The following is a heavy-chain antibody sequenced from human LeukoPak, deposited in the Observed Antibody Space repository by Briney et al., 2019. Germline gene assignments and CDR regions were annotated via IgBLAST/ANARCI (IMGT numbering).Heavy chain of an antibody. CDR3: ARTTFYYDSGYYFGY. CDR2: IYSGGST. D-gene: IGHD3-22*01. J-gene: IGHJ4*02. CDR1: GFTVSSNY. Sequence: GGSLRLSCAASGFTVSSNYMSWVRQAPGKGLEWVSVIYSGGSTYYADSVKGRFTISRDNSKNTLYLQMNSLRAEDTAVYYCARTTFYYDSGYYFGYWGQGTLVTVSS. V-gene: IGHV3-66*01.